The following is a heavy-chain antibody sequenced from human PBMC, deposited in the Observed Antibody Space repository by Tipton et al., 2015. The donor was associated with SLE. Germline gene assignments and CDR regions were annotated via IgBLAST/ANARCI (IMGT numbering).Heavy chain of an antibody. J-gene: IGHJ4*02. CDR3: ARELGAGYFDY. D-gene: IGHD6-25*01. CDR1: GGSFSGYY. V-gene: IGHV4-34*01. Sequence: TLSLTCAVYGGSFSGYYWSWIRQPPGKGLEWIGEINHSGSTNYNPSLKSRVTISVDTSKNQFSLKLSSVTAADTAVYYCARELGAGYFDYWGQGTLVTVSS. CDR2: INHSGST.